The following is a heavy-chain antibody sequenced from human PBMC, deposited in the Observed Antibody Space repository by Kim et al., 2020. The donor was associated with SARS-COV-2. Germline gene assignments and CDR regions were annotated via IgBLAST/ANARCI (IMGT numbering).Heavy chain of an antibody. CDR2: IYPGDSDT. D-gene: IGHD3-22*01. Sequence: GESLKISCKGSGYSFTSYWIGWVRQMPGKGLEWMGIIYPGDSDTRYSPSFQGQVTISADKSISTAYLQWSSLKASDTAMYYCARQSPYDSSGYDEGPAFDIWGQGTMVTVSS. V-gene: IGHV5-51*01. J-gene: IGHJ3*02. CDR1: GYSFTSYW. CDR3: ARQSPYDSSGYDEGPAFDI.